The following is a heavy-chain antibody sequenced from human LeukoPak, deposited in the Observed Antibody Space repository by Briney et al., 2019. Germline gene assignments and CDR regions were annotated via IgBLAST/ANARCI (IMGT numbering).Heavy chain of an antibody. D-gene: IGHD5-24*01. CDR1: GFTFSGYG. J-gene: IGHJ3*02. CDR2: ISYDGSNK. CDR3: AKDYRLGDGYNYVDDAFDI. V-gene: IGHV3-30*18. Sequence: PGGSLRLSCAASGFTFSGYGMHWVRQAPGKGLEWVAVISYDGSNKYYADSVKGRFTISRDNSKNTLYLQMNSLRAEDTAVYYCAKDYRLGDGYNYVDDAFDIWGQGTMVTVSS.